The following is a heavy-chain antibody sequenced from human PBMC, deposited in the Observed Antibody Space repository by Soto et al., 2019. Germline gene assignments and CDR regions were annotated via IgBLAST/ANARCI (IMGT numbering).Heavy chain of an antibody. J-gene: IGHJ4*02. Sequence: EVQLLESGGGLVQPGGSLRLSCAASEFTFSRHAMSWVRQAPGKGLEWVSGISGSGGSAYYADSVKGRFTISRDNSKNTLYLQMNSLRAEDTAVYYCAKGYNSGWYKWDYWGQGTLVTVSS. V-gene: IGHV3-23*01. D-gene: IGHD6-19*01. CDR3: AKGYNSGWYKWDY. CDR2: ISGSGGSA. CDR1: EFTFSRHA.